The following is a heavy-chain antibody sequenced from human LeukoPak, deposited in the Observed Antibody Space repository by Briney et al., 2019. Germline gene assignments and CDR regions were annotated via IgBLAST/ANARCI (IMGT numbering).Heavy chain of an antibody. CDR1: GGTFSSYA. CDR2: IIPIFGTA. J-gene: IGHJ5*02. Sequence: GASVKVSCKASGGTFSSYAISWVRQAPGQGLEWMGGIIPIFGTANYAQKFQGRVTITADESTSTAYMELSSLRSEDTAVYYCARDWTVWELVVGWFDPWGQGTLVTVSS. V-gene: IGHV1-69*13. CDR3: ARDWTVWELVVGWFDP. D-gene: IGHD1-26*01.